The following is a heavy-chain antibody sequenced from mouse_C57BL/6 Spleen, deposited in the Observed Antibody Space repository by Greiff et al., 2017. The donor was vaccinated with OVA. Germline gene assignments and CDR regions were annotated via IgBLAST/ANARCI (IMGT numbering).Heavy chain of an antibody. D-gene: IGHD4-1*01. CDR3: AGTGTIGY. Sequence: VQLQESGPELVKPGASVKLSCKASGYTFTSYDINWVKQRPGQGLEWIGWIYPRDGSTKYNEKFKGKATLTVDTSSSTAYMELHSLTSEDSAVYFCAGTGTIGYWGQGTTLTVSS. J-gene: IGHJ2*01. V-gene: IGHV1-85*01. CDR1: GYTFTSYD. CDR2: IYPRDGST.